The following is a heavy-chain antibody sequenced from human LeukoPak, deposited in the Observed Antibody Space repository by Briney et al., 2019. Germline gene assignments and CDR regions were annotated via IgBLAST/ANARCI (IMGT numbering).Heavy chain of an antibody. V-gene: IGHV5-51*01. CDR2: IYPGDSDT. CDR3: ARGITIFGVDAVGFDY. D-gene: IGHD3-3*01. CDR1: GYSFTSYW. J-gene: IGHJ4*02. Sequence: GESLKISCKGSGYSFTSYWIGWVRQMPGKGLEWMGIIYPGDSDTTYSPSFQGHVTISADKSISTAYLQWSSLKASDTAMYYCARGITIFGVDAVGFDYWGQGTLVTVSS.